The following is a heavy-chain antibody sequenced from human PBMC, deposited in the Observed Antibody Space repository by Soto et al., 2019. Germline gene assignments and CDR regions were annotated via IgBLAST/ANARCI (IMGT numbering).Heavy chain of an antibody. V-gene: IGHV4-31*03. J-gene: IGHJ4*02. CDR1: GGSISSGGYY. Sequence: PSETLSLTCTVSGGSISSGGYYWSWIRQHPGKGLEWIGYIYYSGSTYYNPSLKSRVTISVDTSKNQFSLKLSSVTAADTAVYYCARANYYGSGSYYPAHYYFDYWGQGTLVTVS. CDR2: IYYSGST. CDR3: ARANYYGSGSYYPAHYYFDY. D-gene: IGHD3-10*01.